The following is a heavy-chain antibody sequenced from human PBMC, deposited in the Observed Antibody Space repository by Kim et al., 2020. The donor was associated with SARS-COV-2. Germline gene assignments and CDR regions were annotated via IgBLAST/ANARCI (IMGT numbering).Heavy chain of an antibody. J-gene: IGHJ5*02. Sequence: QKFQGRVTMTRDTSTSTVYMELSSLRSEDTAVYYCARSPSSHRQNWFDPWGQGTLVTVSS. V-gene: IGHV1-46*01. D-gene: IGHD2-2*01. CDR3: ARSPSSHRQNWFDP.